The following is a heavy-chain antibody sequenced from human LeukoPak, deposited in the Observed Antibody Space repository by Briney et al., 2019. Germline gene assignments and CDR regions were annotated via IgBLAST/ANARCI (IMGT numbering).Heavy chain of an antibody. D-gene: IGHD2-15*01. CDR2: ISSSSSYT. V-gene: IGHV3-11*05. CDR3: AKGLGYCSGYGCYFDY. CDR1: GFTFSDYY. J-gene: IGHJ4*02. Sequence: NPGGSLRLSCAASGFTFSDYYMSWIRQAPGKGLEWVSYISSSSSYTNYADSVKGRFTISRDNAKNSLYLQMNSLRAEDTALYYCAKGLGYCSGYGCYFDYWGQGTLVTVSS.